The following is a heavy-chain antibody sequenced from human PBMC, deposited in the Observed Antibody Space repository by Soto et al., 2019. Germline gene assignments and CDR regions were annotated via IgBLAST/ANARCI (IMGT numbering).Heavy chain of an antibody. CDR2: IYYSGST. V-gene: IGHV4-31*03. D-gene: IGHD6-13*01. CDR3: ARDPSPSLPAAGVDI. Sequence: QVQLQQSGPGLVKPSQTLSLTCTVSGGSISSGDYYWSWILLLPGKGLEWIGHIYYSGSTSSTSSDQSLESRVSISRYPSNNQFARSLMSVTAAATAVYYCARDPSPSLPAAGVDIWGEGTMVTVSS. CDR1: GGSISSGDYY. J-gene: IGHJ3*02.